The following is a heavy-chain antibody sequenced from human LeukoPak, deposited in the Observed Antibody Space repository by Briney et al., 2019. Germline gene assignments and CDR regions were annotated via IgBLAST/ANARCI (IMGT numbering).Heavy chain of an antibody. J-gene: IGHJ4*02. CDR1: GFTFSSYG. D-gene: IGHD2-2*01. CDR2: IRYDGSNK. CDR3: AKDKEDIVVVPAGGYFDY. V-gene: IGHV3-30*02. Sequence: WGSLRLSCAASGFTFSSYGMHWVRQAPGKGLEWVAFIRYDGSNKYYADSVKGRFTISRDNSKNTLYLQMNSLRAEDTAVYYCAKDKEDIVVVPAGGYFDYWGQGTLVTVSS.